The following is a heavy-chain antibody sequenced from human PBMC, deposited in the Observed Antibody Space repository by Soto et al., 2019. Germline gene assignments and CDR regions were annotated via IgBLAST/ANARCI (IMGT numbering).Heavy chain of an antibody. CDR2: IRSKANSYAT. Sequence: GGSLRLSCAASGFTFSGSAMHWVRQASGKGLEWVGRIRSKANSYATAYAASVKGRFTISRDDSKNTAYLQMNSLKTEDTAVYYCTRRRSSSSVLSRYGMDVWGQGTTVTVSS. CDR1: GFTFSGSA. V-gene: IGHV3-73*01. D-gene: IGHD6-13*01. CDR3: TRRRSSSSVLSRYGMDV. J-gene: IGHJ6*02.